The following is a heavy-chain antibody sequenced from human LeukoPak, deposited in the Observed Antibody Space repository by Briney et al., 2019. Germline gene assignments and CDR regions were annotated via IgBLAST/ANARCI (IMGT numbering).Heavy chain of an antibody. Sequence: GASVKVSCKASGGTFSSYAISWVRQAPGQGLEWMGGIIPIFGTANYAQKFQGRVTITADESTSTAYMELSSLRSEDTAVYYCARESPITMTQTPVGAFDIWGQGTMVTVSS. CDR2: IIPIFGTA. V-gene: IGHV1-69*13. CDR1: GGTFSSYA. J-gene: IGHJ3*02. D-gene: IGHD3-22*01. CDR3: ARESPITMTQTPVGAFDI.